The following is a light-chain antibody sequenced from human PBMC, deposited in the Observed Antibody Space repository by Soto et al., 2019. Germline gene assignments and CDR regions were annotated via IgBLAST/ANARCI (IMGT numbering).Light chain of an antibody. CDR2: WAS. CDR3: QQYYSTPYT. J-gene: IGKJ2*01. Sequence: DIVMTQSPDSLAVSLGERATINCKSSQSVLYSSNNKNYLAWYQQKPGHPPKLLIYWASTRESGVPDRFSGSGSATDLTLTISSLQVEDVAVYYCQQYYSTPYTFGQVTKLEIK. CDR1: QSVLYSSNNKNY. V-gene: IGKV4-1*01.